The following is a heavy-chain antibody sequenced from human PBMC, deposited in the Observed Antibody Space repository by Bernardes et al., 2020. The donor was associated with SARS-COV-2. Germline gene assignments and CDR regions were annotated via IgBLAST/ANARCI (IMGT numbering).Heavy chain of an antibody. Sequence: GGSLRLSCAGSGFDFSDYWMTWVRQAPGKGLEWVSDISGSGDNTYYADSVKGRFTISRDNSKNTLYLQMNSLRAGDTAVYYCVRGGGVGVPAAVGPDGMDVWGQGTTVTV. J-gene: IGHJ6*02. CDR2: ISGSGDNT. D-gene: IGHD2-2*01. CDR1: GFDFSDYW. V-gene: IGHV3-23*01. CDR3: VRGGGVGVPAAVGPDGMDV.